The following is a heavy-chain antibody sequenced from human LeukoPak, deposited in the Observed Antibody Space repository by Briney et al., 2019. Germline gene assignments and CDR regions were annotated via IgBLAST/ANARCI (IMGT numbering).Heavy chain of an antibody. D-gene: IGHD3-10*01. Sequence: GESLKISCKGSGYSFTSYWIGWVRQMPGKGLEGMGIIYPGDSDTRYSPSFQGQFTISADKSISTAYLQWSSLKASDTAMYYCTGSGSPYYFDYWGQGTLVTASS. CDR1: GYSFTSYW. J-gene: IGHJ4*02. CDR2: IYPGDSDT. V-gene: IGHV5-51*01. CDR3: TGSGSPYYFDY.